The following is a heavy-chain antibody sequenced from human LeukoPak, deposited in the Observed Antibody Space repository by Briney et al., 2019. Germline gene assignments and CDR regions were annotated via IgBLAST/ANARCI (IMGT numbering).Heavy chain of an antibody. CDR3: AKEIAVSGIPYFDH. J-gene: IGHJ4*02. V-gene: IGHV3-23*01. CDR2: ISAWDGST. D-gene: IGHD6-19*01. CDR1: GFTFSSYA. Sequence: GGSLRLSCAASGFTFSSYAVSWVRQAPGKGLEWVSGISAWDGSTYYADSVRGRLTLSRDTSKNTLYLQMNSLRAEDTAVYYCAKEIAVSGIPYFDHWGQGTLVSVSS.